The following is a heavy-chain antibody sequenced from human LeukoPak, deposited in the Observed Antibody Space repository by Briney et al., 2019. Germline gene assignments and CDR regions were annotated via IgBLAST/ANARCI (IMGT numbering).Heavy chain of an antibody. Sequence: GGSLRLSCAASGFSLSSYSMHWVRQAPGKGPEWAAVISFYGNNEYYPDSLKGRFTIARDNSKNTVYLQMDSLTYEDTAIYYCARALAGAPFDLWGRGTLVAVSS. V-gene: IGHV3-30*04. J-gene: IGHJ2*01. CDR3: ARALAGAPFDL. CDR1: GFSLSSYS. CDR2: ISFYGNNE. D-gene: IGHD3-10*01.